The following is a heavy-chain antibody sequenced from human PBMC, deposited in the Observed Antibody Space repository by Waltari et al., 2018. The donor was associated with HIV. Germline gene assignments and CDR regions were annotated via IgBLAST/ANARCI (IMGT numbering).Heavy chain of an antibody. CDR3: ARELKPCLARGGYFDY. Sequence: EVQLVESGGGLVQPGGSLRLSCAASGFTFSSDWMSWVRQDPGKGVDVSVHINIDRRDNNYVKFVRCRFTIAKDNAKTSLLLQMNSLHADATALYFCARELKPCLARGGYFDYWGRGTLVTASS. CDR1: GFTFSSDW. V-gene: IGHV3-7*01. CDR2: INIDRRDN. J-gene: IGHJ4*02.